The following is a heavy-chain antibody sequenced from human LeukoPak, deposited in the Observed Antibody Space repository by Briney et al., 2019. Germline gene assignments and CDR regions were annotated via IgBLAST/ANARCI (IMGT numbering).Heavy chain of an antibody. J-gene: IGHJ4*02. D-gene: IGHD4-11*01. CDR1: GFTFHNHG. V-gene: IGHV3-23*01. Sequence: GGSLRLTCEASGFTFHNHGMSWVRQAPGKGLEWISVISGSSMSTYYADSVKGRFTVSRDNSKNTVYLQMSSLRVEDSAIYYCGKDSRPSVTTFRSRWTDYWGQGILVTVSS. CDR2: ISGSSMST. CDR3: GKDSRPSVTTFRSRWTDY.